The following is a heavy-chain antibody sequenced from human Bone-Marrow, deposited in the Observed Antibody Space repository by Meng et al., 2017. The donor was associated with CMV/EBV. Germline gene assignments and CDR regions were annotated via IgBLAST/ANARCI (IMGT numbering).Heavy chain of an antibody. CDR1: GFTFDDYA. V-gene: IGHV3-66*01. J-gene: IGHJ6*02. CDR2: IYSCGTT. D-gene: IGHD3-10*01. CDR3: ARGGGSHPDYYYGMDV. Sequence: GGSLRLSCAASGFTFDDYAMHWVRQAPGKGLEWVSLIYSCGTTYYADSVKGRFTISRDNAKNMPYLQMNSLRAEDTAVYYGARGGGSHPDYYYGMDVWGQGTTVTVSS.